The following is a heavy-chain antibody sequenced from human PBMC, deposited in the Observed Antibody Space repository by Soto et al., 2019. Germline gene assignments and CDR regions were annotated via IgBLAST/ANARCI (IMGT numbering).Heavy chain of an antibody. CDR3: ARASQTTIFGVVIDY. D-gene: IGHD3-3*01. J-gene: IGHJ4*02. CDR2: IYYSGST. V-gene: IGHV4-31*03. Sequence: SETLSLTCTVSGGSISSGGYYWSWIRQHPGKGLEWIGYIYYSGSTYYNPSLKSRVTISVDTPRNQFSLKLSSVTAADTAVHYCARASQTTIFGVVIDYWGQGTLVTVSS. CDR1: GGSISSGGYY.